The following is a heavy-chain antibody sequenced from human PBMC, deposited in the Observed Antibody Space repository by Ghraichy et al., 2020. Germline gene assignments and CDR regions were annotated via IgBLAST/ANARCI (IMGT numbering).Heavy chain of an antibody. CDR2: IYTSGST. CDR1: GGSISSGSYY. D-gene: IGHD3-22*01. CDR3: ARALRITMIVDTPRGAFDI. J-gene: IGHJ3*02. V-gene: IGHV4-61*02. Sequence: SETLSLTCTVSGGSISSGSYYWSWIRQPAGKGLEWIGRIYTSGSTNYNPSLKSRVTISVDTSKNQFSLKLSSVTAADTAVYYCARALRITMIVDTPRGAFDIWGQGTMVTVSS.